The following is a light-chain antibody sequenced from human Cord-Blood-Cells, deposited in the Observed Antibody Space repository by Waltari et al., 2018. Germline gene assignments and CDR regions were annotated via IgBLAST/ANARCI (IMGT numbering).Light chain of an antibody. CDR3: QQYYSTPLT. V-gene: IGKV4-1*01. Sequence: DIVMTQSPDSLAVSLGERATINCKSSQSVLYSSNHKNHLAWYQQEPGQPPKLLIYWASTRESGVPDRFSGSGSGTDFTLTISSLQAEDVAVYYCQQYYSTPLTFGGGTKVEIK. J-gene: IGKJ4*01. CDR1: QSVLYSSNHKNH. CDR2: WAS.